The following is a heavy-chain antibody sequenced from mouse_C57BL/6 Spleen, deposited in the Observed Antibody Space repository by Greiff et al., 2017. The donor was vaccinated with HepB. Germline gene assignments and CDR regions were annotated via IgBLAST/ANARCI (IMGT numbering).Heavy chain of an antibody. CDR1: GYAFSSYW. Sequence: VQLQQSGAELVKPGASVKISCKASGYAFSSYWMNWVKQRPGKGLEWIGQIYPGDGDTNYNGKFKGKATLTADKSSSTAYMQLSSLTSEDSAVYFCARSAGSSPAWFAYWGQGTLVTVSA. CDR2: IYPGDGDT. CDR3: ARSAGSSPAWFAY. V-gene: IGHV1-80*01. D-gene: IGHD1-1*01. J-gene: IGHJ3*01.